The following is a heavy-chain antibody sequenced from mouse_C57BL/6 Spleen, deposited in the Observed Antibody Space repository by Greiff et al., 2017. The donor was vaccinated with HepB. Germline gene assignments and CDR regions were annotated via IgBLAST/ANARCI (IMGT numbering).Heavy chain of an antibody. V-gene: IGHV5-17*01. D-gene: IGHD2-1*01. CDR1: GFTFSDYG. CDR3: ARKHYGNYGAGRAMDY. J-gene: IGHJ4*01. Sequence: VQLKESGGGLVKPGGSLKLSCAASGFTFSDYGMHWVRQAPEKGLEWVAYISSGSSTIYYADTVKGRFTISRDNAKNTLFLQMTSLRSEDTAMYYCARKHYGNYGAGRAMDYWGQGTSVTVSS. CDR2: ISSGSSTI.